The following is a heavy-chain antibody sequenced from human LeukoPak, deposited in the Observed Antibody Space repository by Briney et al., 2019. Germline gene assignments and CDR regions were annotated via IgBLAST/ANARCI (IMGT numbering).Heavy chain of an antibody. D-gene: IGHD5-18*01. CDR3: ARVDTAMVATIDY. V-gene: IGHV3-23*01. CDR1: GFTFSSYA. Sequence: GGSLRLSCAASGFTFSSYAMSWVRQAPGKGLEWVSAISGSGGSTYYADSVKGRFTISRDNSKNTLYLQMSSLRGEDTAVYYCARVDTAMVATIDYWGQGTLVTVPS. J-gene: IGHJ4*02. CDR2: ISGSGGST.